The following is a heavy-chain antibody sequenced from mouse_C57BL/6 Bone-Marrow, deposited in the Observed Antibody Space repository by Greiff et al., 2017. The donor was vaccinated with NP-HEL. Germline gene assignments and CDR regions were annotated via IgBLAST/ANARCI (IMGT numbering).Heavy chain of an antibody. V-gene: IGHV1-64*01. CDR2: IHPNSGST. J-gene: IGHJ4*01. CDR3: ARSLSYTTVVPRGYYYAMDY. Sequence: QVQLQQPGAELVKPGASVKLSCKASGYTFTSYWMHWVKQRPGQGLEWIGMIHPNSGSTNYNEKFKSKATLTVDKSSSTAYMQLSSLTSEDSAVYYCARSLSYTTVVPRGYYYAMDYWGQGTSVTVSS. D-gene: IGHD1-1*01. CDR1: GYTFTSYW.